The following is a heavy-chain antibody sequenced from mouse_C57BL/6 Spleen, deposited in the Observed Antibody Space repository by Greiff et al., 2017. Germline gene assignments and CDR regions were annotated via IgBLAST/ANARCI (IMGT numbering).Heavy chain of an antibody. V-gene: IGHV5-9-1*02. D-gene: IGHD3-3*01. CDR1: GFTFSSYA. J-gene: IGHJ2*01. CDR2: ISSGGDYI. CDR3: TKSGEEGPFDY. Sequence: EVKLMESGEGLVKPGGSLKLSCAASGFTFSSYAMSWVRQTPEKRLEWVAYISSGGDYIYYADTVKGRFTISRDNARNTLYLQMSSLKTEDTAMYYCTKSGEEGPFDYWGQGTTLTVSS.